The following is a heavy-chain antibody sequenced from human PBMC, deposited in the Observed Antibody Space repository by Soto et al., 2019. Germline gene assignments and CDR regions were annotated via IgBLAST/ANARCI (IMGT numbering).Heavy chain of an antibody. V-gene: IGHV3-30-3*01. CDR3: ANSYSGYDFGGWWYFDY. J-gene: IGHJ4*02. D-gene: IGHD5-12*01. Sequence: QVQLVESGGGVVQPGRSLRLSCAASGFTFSSYAMHWVRQAPGKGLEWVAVISYDGSNKYYADSVKGRFTISRDNSKNTLYLQMNSLRAEDTAVYYCANSYSGYDFGGWWYFDYGGQGTLVTVSS. CDR1: GFTFSSYA. CDR2: ISYDGSNK.